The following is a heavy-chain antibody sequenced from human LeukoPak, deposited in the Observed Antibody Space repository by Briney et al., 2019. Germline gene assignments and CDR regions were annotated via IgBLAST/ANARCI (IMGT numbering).Heavy chain of an antibody. J-gene: IGHJ4*02. CDR1: GFTFSSYA. Sequence: GGSLRLSCAASGFTFSSYAMSWVRQAPGKGLEWVSGISGSGGSTYYADSVKGRFTISRDNSRNTLYLQMNSPRAEDTAVYYCAKKLLWFGEVIDYWGQGTLVTVSS. D-gene: IGHD3-10*01. CDR2: ISGSGGST. CDR3: AKKLLWFGEVIDY. V-gene: IGHV3-23*01.